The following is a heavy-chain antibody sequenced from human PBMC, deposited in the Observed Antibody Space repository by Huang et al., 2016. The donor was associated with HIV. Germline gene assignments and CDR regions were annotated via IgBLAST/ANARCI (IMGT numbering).Heavy chain of an antibody. CDR3: ARGRDTTEMDTVDDALDV. Sequence: QVRLQQLGGGLVRPSETLSRTCAFYGGRFRTHYWSWIRQSPGKGLEWIAEIKYNGHADFNPTLRSRVSISVDTSKNQFSLNVTSGTAADTAIYYCARGRDTTEMDTVDDALDVWDQGTLVIVSS. D-gene: IGHD1-1*01. J-gene: IGHJ3*01. V-gene: IGHV4-34*02. CDR2: IKYNGHA. CDR1: GGRFRTHY.